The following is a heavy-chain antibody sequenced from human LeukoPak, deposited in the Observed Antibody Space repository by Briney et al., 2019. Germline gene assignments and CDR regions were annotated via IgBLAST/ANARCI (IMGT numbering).Heavy chain of an antibody. V-gene: IGHV5-51*01. J-gene: IGHJ4*02. CDR1: GYDFTNYW. Sequence: GESLKISCKASGYDFTNYWIAWVRQVPGRGLEWMGIIQPRDSNAKYSPSFQGQVTISADKYIGTAYLQWSSLKASDTAMYFCARHNCYDIWGRGTLVTVSS. CDR2: IQPRDSNA. CDR3: ARHNCYDI. D-gene: IGHD3-22*01.